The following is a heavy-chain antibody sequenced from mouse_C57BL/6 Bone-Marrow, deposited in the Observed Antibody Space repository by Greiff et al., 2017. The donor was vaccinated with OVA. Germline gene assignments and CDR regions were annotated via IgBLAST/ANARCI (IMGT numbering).Heavy chain of an antibody. CDR3: ARLGRRKNYAMDY. CDR1: AVDFSRYW. J-gene: IGHJ4*01. V-gene: IGHV4-1*01. CDR2: INLDSITI. D-gene: IGHD4-1*01. Sequence: AAAAVDFSRYWTSWFRRAIGKGLEWIGEINLDSITINYAPALKDKFIISRENAKYTLYLEMSTVRSEDTALYYWARLGRRKNYAMDYWGQGTSVTVSS.